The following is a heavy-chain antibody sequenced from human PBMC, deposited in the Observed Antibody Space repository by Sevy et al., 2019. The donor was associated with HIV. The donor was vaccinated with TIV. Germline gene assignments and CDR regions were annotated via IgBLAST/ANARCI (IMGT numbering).Heavy chain of an antibody. CDR3: ARDTAQGYCSGGSCFIDY. D-gene: IGHD2-15*01. V-gene: IGHV3-74*01. J-gene: IGHJ4*02. CDR1: GFTFSSYW. Sequence: GGSLRLSCAASGFTFSSYWMHWVRQAPGKGLVWDSRINSDGSSTSYADSVKGRFTISRDNAKNTLYLQMNSLRAEDTAVYYCARDTAQGYCSGGSCFIDYWGQGTLVTVSS. CDR2: INSDGSST.